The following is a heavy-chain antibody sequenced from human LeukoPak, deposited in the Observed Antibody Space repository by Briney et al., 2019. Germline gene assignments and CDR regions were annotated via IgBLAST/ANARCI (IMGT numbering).Heavy chain of an antibody. V-gene: IGHV4-59*12. J-gene: IGHJ6*02. Sequence: SETLSLTCTLSGGSISSYYWSWIRQPPGKGLEWIGYIYYSGSTNYNPSLKSRVTISVDKSKNQFSLKLSSVTAADTAVYYCARAVGYYYGMDVWGQGTTVTVSS. CDR2: IYYSGST. CDR1: GGSISSYY. CDR3: ARAVGYYYGMDV.